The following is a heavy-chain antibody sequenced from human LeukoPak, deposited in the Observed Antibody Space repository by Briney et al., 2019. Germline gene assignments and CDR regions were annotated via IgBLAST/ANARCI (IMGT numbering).Heavy chain of an antibody. D-gene: IGHD3-10*01. CDR1: GGCISNGDNY. Sequence: SEILLLSFTVAGGCISNGDNYWSWIRQPPGKGLEWIGYICYSGSTYYNPSLKSRVTISVDTSKNQFYLKLSSVTAADTAVYYCAREDPRGGSSWFDPWGQGTLVTVSS. V-gene: IGHV4-30-4*01. CDR3: AREDPRGGSSWFDP. CDR2: ICYSGST. J-gene: IGHJ5*02.